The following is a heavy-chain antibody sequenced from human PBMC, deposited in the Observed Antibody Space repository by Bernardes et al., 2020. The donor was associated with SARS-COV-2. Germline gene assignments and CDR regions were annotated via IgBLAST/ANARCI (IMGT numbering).Heavy chain of an antibody. V-gene: IGHV3-48*02. J-gene: IGHJ4*02. CDR2: ISSSSTTI. CDR3: TKGATMVTNPTDY. CDR1: GFSFSSYS. Sequence: GGSLRLSCAASGFSFSSYSMNWVRQAPGKGLEWISDISSSSTTIHYADSVKGRFTISRDNAKNSLYLQMDSLRDEDTAVYYCTKGATMVTNPTDYWGQGTLVTVSS. D-gene: IGHD4-17*01.